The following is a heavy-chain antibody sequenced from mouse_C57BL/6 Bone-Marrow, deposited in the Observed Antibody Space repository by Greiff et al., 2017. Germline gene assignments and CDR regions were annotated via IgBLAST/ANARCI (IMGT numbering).Heavy chain of an antibody. CDR3: AREESIYGSSLYYAMDY. CDR1: GYTFTSYW. Sequence: QVQLQQSGAELVKPGASVKLSCKASGYTFTSYWMQWVKQRPGQGLEWIGEIDPSDSYTNYNQKFKGKATLSVDTSSLTAYMQLSSLTSEDSAFFYGAREESIYGSSLYYAMDYWGQGTSVTVSS. J-gene: IGHJ4*01. D-gene: IGHD1-1*01. V-gene: IGHV1-50*01. CDR2: IDPSDSYT.